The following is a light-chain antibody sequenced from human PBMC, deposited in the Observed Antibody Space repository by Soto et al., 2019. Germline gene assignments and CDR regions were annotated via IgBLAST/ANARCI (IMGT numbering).Light chain of an antibody. CDR1: NSDVGSYNL. J-gene: IGLJ1*01. CDR3: CSYAGSSTPSYA. V-gene: IGLV2-23*02. Sequence: QSVLTQPASVSGSPGQSITISCTGTNSDVGSYNLVSWYQQHPGKAPKVIIYEVSERPSGVSDRFSGSKSGNTASLMISGLQAEDEADYYCCSYAGSSTPSYAFGSGTKVTVL. CDR2: EVS.